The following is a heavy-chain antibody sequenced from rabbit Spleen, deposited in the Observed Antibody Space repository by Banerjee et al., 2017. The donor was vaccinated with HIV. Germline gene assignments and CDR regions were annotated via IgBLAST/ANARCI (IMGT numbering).Heavy chain of an antibody. CDR2: INAVTGKA. CDR1: GFDFSGKDW. CDR3: ARDAGTSFSTYGMDL. V-gene: IGHV1S45*01. Sequence: QEQLVESGGGLVQPEGSLTLTCTASGFDFSGKDWMCWVRQAPGKGLEWIACINAVTGKAVYASWAKGRFTISKTSSTTVTLQMTSLTVADTATYFCARDAGTSFSTYGMDLWGPGTLVTVS. J-gene: IGHJ6*01. D-gene: IGHD8-1*01.